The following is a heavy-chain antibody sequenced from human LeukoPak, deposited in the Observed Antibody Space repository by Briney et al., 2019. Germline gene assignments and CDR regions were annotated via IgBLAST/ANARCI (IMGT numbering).Heavy chain of an antibody. V-gene: IGHV3-30-3*01. CDR2: ISYDGSTK. J-gene: IGHJ4*02. D-gene: IGHD3-22*01. CDR3: ARDRDSSGYYAYYFDY. Sequence: GGSLRLSCAASGFTFSSYAMHWVRQAPGKGLEWVAVISYDGSTKYYADSVKGRFTISRDNSKNTLYLQMNSLRAEDTAVYYCARDRDSSGYYAYYFDYWGQGTLVTVSS. CDR1: GFTFSSYA.